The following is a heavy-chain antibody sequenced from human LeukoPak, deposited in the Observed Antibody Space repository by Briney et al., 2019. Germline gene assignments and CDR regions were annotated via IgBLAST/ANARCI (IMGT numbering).Heavy chain of an antibody. D-gene: IGHD3-10*01. CDR3: ARAMVRGVAFDI. V-gene: IGHV4-61*02. J-gene: IGHJ3*02. CDR1: GGSISSGSYY. Sequence: PSETLSLTCTVSGGSISSGSYYWSWIRQPAGKGLEWIGRIYTSGSTNYNPSLKSRVTISVDTSKNQFSLKLSSVTAADTAVYYCARAMVRGVAFDIWGQGTMVTVSS. CDR2: IYTSGST.